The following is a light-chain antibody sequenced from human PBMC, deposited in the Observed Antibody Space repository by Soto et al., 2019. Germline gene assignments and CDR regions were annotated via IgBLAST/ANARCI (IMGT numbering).Light chain of an antibody. CDR1: ETVTGKY. CDR3: QQYSSPPQT. J-gene: IGKJ1*01. V-gene: IGKV3-20*01. CDR2: AAS. Sequence: DIVLTQSPATLSLSPGDRATLSCRASETVTGKYLAWYQQKAGQAPRLLIFAASNRATGIPDRFSGSGSGTDFTLTISRLEPEDFAVYFCQQYSSPPQTFGQGTKLDIK.